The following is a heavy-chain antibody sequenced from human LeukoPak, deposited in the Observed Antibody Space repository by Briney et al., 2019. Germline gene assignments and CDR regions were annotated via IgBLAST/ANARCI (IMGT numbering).Heavy chain of an antibody. CDR1: GGAFSIYA. Sequence: SVKVSFKASGGAFSIYAISWVRQAPGQGLEWMGGIIPIFGTANYAQKFRGRVTITADESTSTAYMELSSLRSEDTAVYYCARYYYDSSGCPEWGYWGQGTLVTVSS. J-gene: IGHJ4*02. V-gene: IGHV1-69*13. D-gene: IGHD3-22*01. CDR3: ARYYYDSSGCPEWGY. CDR2: IIPIFGTA.